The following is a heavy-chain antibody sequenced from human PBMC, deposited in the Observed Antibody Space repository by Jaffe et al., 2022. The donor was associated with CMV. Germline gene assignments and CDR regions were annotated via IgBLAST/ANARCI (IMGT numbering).Heavy chain of an antibody. CDR1: GGSFSGYY. CDR2: INHSGST. CDR3: ARRWTLGGSSWYGVWFDP. D-gene: IGHD6-13*01. J-gene: IGHJ5*02. Sequence: QVQLQQWGAGLLKPSETLSLTCAVYGGSFSGYYWSWIRQPPGKGLEWIGEINHSGSTNYNPSLKSRVTISVDTSKNQFSLKLSSVTAADTAVYYCARRWTLGGSSWYGVWFDPWGQGTLVTVSS. V-gene: IGHV4-34*01.